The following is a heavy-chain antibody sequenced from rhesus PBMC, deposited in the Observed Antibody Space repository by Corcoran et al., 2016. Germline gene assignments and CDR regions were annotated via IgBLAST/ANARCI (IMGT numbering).Heavy chain of an antibody. CDR3: ARELSTGLDS. Sequence: QLQLQESGPGLVKPSETLSLTCAVSGGSISSGYGWSWIRQPPGKGLEWIGNIFGRIGSTYSNPPLKRRVTISADTSKNQCSLKLSSVTAADTAVYYCARELSTGLDSWGQGVVVTVSS. V-gene: IGHV4S7*01. J-gene: IGHJ6*01. CDR1: GGSISSGYG. CDR2: IFGRIGST. D-gene: IGHD2-15*01.